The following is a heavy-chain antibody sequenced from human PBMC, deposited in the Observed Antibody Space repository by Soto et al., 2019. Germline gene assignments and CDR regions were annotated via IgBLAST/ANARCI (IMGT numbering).Heavy chain of an antibody. J-gene: IGHJ4*02. V-gene: IGHV3-11*01. Sequence: RLSCAASGFSFKDYYMTWMRQTPEKGLEWISTITSSGGNAYYAASVKGRVTISRDNAHNSLYLQMSGLRAEDTALYYCARAMYTNCVNHFNIWGQGTLVTVSS. D-gene: IGHD2-2*02. CDR3: ARAMYTNCVNHFNI. CDR2: ITSSGGNA. CDR1: GFSFKDYY.